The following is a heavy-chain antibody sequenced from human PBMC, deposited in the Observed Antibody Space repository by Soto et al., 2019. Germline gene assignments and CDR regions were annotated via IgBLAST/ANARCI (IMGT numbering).Heavy chain of an antibody. V-gene: IGHV1-18*04. CDR1: GYTFTSYG. D-gene: IGHD3-22*01. CDR2: ISAYNGNT. J-gene: IGHJ4*02. Sequence: ASVKVSCKASGYTFTSYGISWVRQAPGQGLEWMGWISAYNGNTNYAQKLQGRVTMTTNTSTSTAYMELRSLRSDDTADYYCTREQHYYYDSSGYFNTKHEFDYWGQGTLVTVSS. CDR3: TREQHYYYDSSGYFNTKHEFDY.